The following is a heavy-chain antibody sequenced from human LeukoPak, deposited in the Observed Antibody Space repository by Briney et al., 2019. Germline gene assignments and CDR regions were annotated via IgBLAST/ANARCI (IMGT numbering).Heavy chain of an antibody. CDR1: GYTFTGYY. D-gene: IGHD3-10*01. CDR3: ARTRVRGVNLRPFDY. V-gene: IGHV1-2*02. J-gene: IGHJ4*02. Sequence: ASVKVSCKASGYTFTGYYMHWVRQAPGQGLEWMGWINPNSGGTNYAQKFQGRVTMTRDTSISTAYMELSRLRSDDTAEYYCARTRVRGVNLRPFDYWGQGTLVTVSS. CDR2: INPNSGGT.